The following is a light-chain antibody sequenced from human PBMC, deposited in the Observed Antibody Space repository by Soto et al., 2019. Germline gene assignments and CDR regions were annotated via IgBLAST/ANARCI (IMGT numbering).Light chain of an antibody. CDR2: DAS. CDR1: LSVSSY. J-gene: IGKJ2*01. CDR3: QQRSNWPPYT. V-gene: IGKV3-11*01. Sequence: EIVLTQSPATLSLSPGERATLSCRASLSVSSYLAWYQQKPGQAPSLLIYDASNRATGIPARFSGSGSGTDLTLTNSSLEPEDFAVYYCQQRSNWPPYTFGQGTKLEIK.